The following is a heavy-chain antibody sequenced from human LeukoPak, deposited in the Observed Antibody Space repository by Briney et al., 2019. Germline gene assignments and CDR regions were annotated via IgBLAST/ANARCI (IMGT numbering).Heavy chain of an antibody. CDR2: IYHSGST. V-gene: IGHV4-30-2*01. J-gene: IGHJ3*02. Sequence: SETLSLTCAVSGVSISSGGCSWSWIRQPPGKGLEWIGYIYHSGSTYYNPSLKSRVTISVDRSKNQFSLKLSSVTAADTAVYYCARKFPGSGSGWFPDAFDIWGQGTMVTVSS. D-gene: IGHD6-19*01. CDR3: ARKFPGSGSGWFPDAFDI. CDR1: GVSISSGGCS.